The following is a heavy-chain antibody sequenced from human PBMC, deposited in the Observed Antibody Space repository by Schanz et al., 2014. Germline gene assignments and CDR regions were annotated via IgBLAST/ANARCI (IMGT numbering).Heavy chain of an antibody. CDR1: GFTFTTNA. Sequence: EVQLVESGGGLVQPGGSLRLSCAASGFTFTTNAMSWVRQPPGKGLEWVSAISGNGGSTYFADSVKGRFTISRDNSRNTLSLQMNSLRAEDTAVYYCTKDTIGYQKPIDVWGQGTTVTVSS. V-gene: IGHV3-23*04. J-gene: IGHJ6*02. CDR3: TKDTIGYQKPIDV. D-gene: IGHD2-8*01. CDR2: ISGNGGST.